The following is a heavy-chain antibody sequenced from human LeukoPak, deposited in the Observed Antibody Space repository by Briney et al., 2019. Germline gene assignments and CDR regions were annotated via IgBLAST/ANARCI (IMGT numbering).Heavy chain of an antibody. CDR3: RRRQGGQNWYFDL. D-gene: IGHD3-16*01. CDR2: IYPGDSDT. V-gene: IGHV5-51*01. CDR1: GFRFDIYW. Sequence: GESLKISCQGSGFRFDIYWIGWVRQIPGKGLEWMGNIYPGDSDTRFSPSFQGQVTMSADRSSGTAYLQWSSLKASHTAMYYCRRRQGGQNWYFDLWGRGTAVTVSS. J-gene: IGHJ2*01.